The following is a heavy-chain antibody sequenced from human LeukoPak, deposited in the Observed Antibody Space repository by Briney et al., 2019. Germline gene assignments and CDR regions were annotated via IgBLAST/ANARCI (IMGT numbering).Heavy chain of an antibody. CDR1: GFTFSRYW. Sequence: GGSLRLSCAASGFTFSRYWMTWVRQAPGKGLEWVANIKQDGSEKYYVDSVKGRFTISRDNAKNSLYLQMNSLRAEDTAVYYCTRVADYSSWATIDYWGQGTLVTVSS. CDR2: IKQDGSEK. J-gene: IGHJ4*02. CDR3: TRVADYSSWATIDY. V-gene: IGHV3-7*01. D-gene: IGHD6-6*01.